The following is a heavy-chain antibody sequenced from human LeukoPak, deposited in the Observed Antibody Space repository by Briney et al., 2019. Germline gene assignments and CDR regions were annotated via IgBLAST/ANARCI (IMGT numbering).Heavy chain of an antibody. CDR3: ARTEATLWFGELSYFDY. J-gene: IGHJ4*02. CDR1: GGSISSGGYY. CDR2: IYYSGST. V-gene: IGHV4-31*03. D-gene: IGHD3-10*01. Sequence: SETLSLTCTVSGGSISSGGYYWSWIRQHPGKGLEWIGYIYYSGSTYYNPSLKSRVTISVDTSKNQFSLKLSSVTAADTAVYYCARTEATLWFGELSYFDYWGQGTLVTVSS.